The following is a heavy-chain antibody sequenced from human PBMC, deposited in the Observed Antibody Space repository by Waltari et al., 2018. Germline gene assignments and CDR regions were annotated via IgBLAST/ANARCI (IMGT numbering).Heavy chain of an antibody. V-gene: IGHV4-59*08. CDR1: GGSISSYY. CDR2: IYDSGST. Sequence: QVQLQESGPGLVKTSETLSLTCTVSGGSISSYYWSWIRQPPGKGLELIWDIYDSGSTNYNPARKSRVTISVDTSKTQFSLKLSSVTAADTAVYYCATGTTTVTTGYYYYMDVWGKGTTVTIS. CDR3: ATGTTTVTTGYYYYMDV. J-gene: IGHJ6*03. D-gene: IGHD4-17*01.